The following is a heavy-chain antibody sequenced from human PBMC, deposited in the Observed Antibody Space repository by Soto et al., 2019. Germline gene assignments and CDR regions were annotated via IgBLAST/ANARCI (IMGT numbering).Heavy chain of an antibody. J-gene: IGHJ5*02. Sequence: SETLSLTCTVSGGSISSYYWSWIRQPPGKGLEWIGYIYYSGSTNYNPSLKSRVTISVDTSKNQFSLKLSSVTAADTAVYYCARIDSSGYYNWFDPWGQGTLVTVSS. V-gene: IGHV4-59*01. CDR2: IYYSGST. CDR3: ARIDSSGYYNWFDP. CDR1: GGSISSYY. D-gene: IGHD3-22*01.